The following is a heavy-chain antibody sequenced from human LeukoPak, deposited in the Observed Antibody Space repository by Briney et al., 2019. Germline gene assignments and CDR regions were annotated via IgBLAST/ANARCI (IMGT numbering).Heavy chain of an antibody. CDR1: GVSISRSEW. CDR3: GKTDIYFNPIDN. CDR2: IHRDGRT. J-gene: IGHJ4*02. V-gene: IGHV4-4*02. Sequence: PSGTLSLTCAVSGVSISRSEWWIWVRQPPGQGLEWIGEIHRDGRTRYNPSLKSRVTMSIDYSKNQFSLKVSSVTAADTAIYYCGKTDIYFNPIDNWGPGSLVTVFS. D-gene: IGHD3-9*01.